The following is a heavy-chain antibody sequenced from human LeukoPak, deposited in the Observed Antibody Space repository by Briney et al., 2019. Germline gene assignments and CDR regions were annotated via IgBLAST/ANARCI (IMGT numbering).Heavy chain of an antibody. J-gene: IGHJ4*02. V-gene: IGHV1-8*01. CDR3: ARGPYDSSGYRFDS. Sequence: ASVKVSCKASGYTFTSYDINWVRQATGQGLEWMGWMNPNSGNTGYAQKLQGRVTLTRSNSINTAYRELSSLRSEDTAVYYCARGPYDSSGYRFDSWGQGTLVTVSS. D-gene: IGHD3-22*01. CDR1: GYTFTSYD. CDR2: MNPNSGNT.